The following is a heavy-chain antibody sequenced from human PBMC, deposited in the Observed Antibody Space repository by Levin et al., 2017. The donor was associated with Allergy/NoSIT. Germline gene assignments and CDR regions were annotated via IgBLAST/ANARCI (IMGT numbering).Heavy chain of an antibody. CDR1: GFTFSSYG. D-gene: IGHD3-10*01. J-gene: IGHJ4*02. Sequence: GGSLRLSCAASGFTFSSYGMHWVRQAPGKGLEWVAVIWYDGSNKYYADSVKGRFTISRDNSKNTLYLQMNSLRAEDTAVYYCAREGLVVRGVLDYWGQGTLVTVSS. CDR2: IWYDGSNK. CDR3: AREGLVVRGVLDY. V-gene: IGHV3-33*01.